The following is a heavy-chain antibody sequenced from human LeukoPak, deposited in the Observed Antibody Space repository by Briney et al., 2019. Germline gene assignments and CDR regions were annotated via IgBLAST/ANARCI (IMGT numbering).Heavy chain of an antibody. CDR2: IYYGGST. CDR1: GGSTSSYY. CDR3: ARDARHFDWEYYFDY. V-gene: IGHV4-59*01. J-gene: IGHJ4*02. Sequence: SETLSLTCTVSGGSTSSYYWSWIRQPPGKGLEWIGYIYYGGSTNYNPSLKSRVTISVDTSKNQFSLKLSSVTAADTAVYYCARDARHFDWEYYFDYWGQGTLVTVSS. D-gene: IGHD3-9*01.